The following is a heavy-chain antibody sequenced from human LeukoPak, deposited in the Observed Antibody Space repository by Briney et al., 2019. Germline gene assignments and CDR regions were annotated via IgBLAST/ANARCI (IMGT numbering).Heavy chain of an antibody. CDR3: ARAFRGVYYYGMDV. Sequence: ASVKVSCKASGYTFTTLDINWVRQATGQGLEWMGWINTNSGYTGNAQKFQGRVTITRDTSISTAYMELSGLTSEDTAVYYCARAFRGVYYYGMDVWGQGTTVTVSS. D-gene: IGHD3-10*01. CDR1: GYTFTTLD. J-gene: IGHJ6*02. CDR2: INTNSGYT. V-gene: IGHV1-8*03.